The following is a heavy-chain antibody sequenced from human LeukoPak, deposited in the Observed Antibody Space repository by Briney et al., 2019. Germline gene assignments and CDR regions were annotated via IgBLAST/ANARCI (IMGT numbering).Heavy chain of an antibody. D-gene: IGHD3-3*01. Sequence: SETLSLTCTVSGGSVRSGSYYWSWIRQPPGKGLEWIGYNYYSGSTNYNPSLKSRVTIAVVTSKNQFSVKLAAVTAADRAVFYWAIVASDYDVFDIWGQGTMVTVSS. CDR3: AIVASDYDVFDI. CDR1: GGSVRSGSYY. J-gene: IGHJ3*02. CDR2: NYYSGST. V-gene: IGHV4-61*01.